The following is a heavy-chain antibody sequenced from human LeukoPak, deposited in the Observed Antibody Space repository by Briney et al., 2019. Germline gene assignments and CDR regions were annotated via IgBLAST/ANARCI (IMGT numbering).Heavy chain of an antibody. J-gene: IGHJ4*02. CDR3: ARGRAVAAAYYFDY. CDR1: GGSVSSYY. CDR2: IYTSGST. D-gene: IGHD6-19*01. Sequence: SETLSPTCAVSGGSVSSYYWSWIRQPAGKGLEWIGRIYTSGSTNYNPSLKSRVTISVDTSKNQFSLKLSSVTAADTAVYYCARGRAVAAAYYFDYWGQGTLVTVSS. V-gene: IGHV4-4*07.